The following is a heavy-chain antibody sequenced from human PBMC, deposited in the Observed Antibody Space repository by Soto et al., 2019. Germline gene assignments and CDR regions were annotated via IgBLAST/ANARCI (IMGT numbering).Heavy chain of an antibody. CDR1: GFHFSSYS. CDR3: ARGFDFWSGYYKDY. J-gene: IGHJ4*02. V-gene: IGHV3-48*02. D-gene: IGHD3-3*01. CDR2: ISSSSSTI. Sequence: GGSLSLSCAASGFHFSSYSMNWVRQAPGKGLEWVSYISSSSSTIYYADSVKGRFTISRDNAKNSLYLQMNSLRDEDTAVYYCARGFDFWSGYYKDYWGQGTLATVSS.